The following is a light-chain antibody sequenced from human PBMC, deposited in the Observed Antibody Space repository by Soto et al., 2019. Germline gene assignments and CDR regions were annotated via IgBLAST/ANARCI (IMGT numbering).Light chain of an antibody. CDR3: QHYSTVWT. CDR1: QSISRG. V-gene: IGKV1-5*01. Sequence: DIQMTQSPSTLSSSVGDRVTITCRASQSISRGLAWYQQKPGKAPNLLIYDASTLESGVPSRFSGSGSGTEFALTISSLQPDDSATYYCQHYSTVWTFGQGTKVDIK. J-gene: IGKJ1*01. CDR2: DAS.